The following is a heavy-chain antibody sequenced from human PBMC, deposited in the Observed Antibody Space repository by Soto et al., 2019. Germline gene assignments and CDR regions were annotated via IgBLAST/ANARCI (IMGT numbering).Heavy chain of an antibody. V-gene: IGHV4-4*02. D-gene: IGHD6-13*01. CDR3: AREVNSSPARGPNWFDP. Sequence: QVQLQXSGPGLVQPXGXXSLTCAVSGDSINNSHWWSWVRQTPGKGLEWIGETYHSGTTNYNPSLKTRVTISIDKSKNQFSLKMNSVTAADTAVYYCAREVNSSPARGPNWFDPWGQGTLVTVSS. CDR1: GDSINNSHW. CDR2: TYHSGTT. J-gene: IGHJ5*02.